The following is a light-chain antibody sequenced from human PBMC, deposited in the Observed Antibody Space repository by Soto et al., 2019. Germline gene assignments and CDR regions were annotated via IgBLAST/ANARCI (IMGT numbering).Light chain of an antibody. CDR1: QSVSSY. CDR3: QQRSNWPPIT. J-gene: IGKJ5*01. Sequence: EIVLTQSPATLSLSPGERATLSCRASQSVSSYLAWYQQKPGQAHRVLIYDASTRATGIPARFSGSGSGTDFTLTISSLEPEDFAVYYCQQRSNWPPITFGQGTRLELK. CDR2: DAS. V-gene: IGKV3-11*01.